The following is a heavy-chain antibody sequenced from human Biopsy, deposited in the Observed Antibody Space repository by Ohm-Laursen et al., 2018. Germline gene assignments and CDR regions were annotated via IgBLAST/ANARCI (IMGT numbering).Heavy chain of an antibody. CDR3: ARESALKWYQSLSYFNGMDV. Sequence: SLSLSCSASVSTFSSYGMHSACQAPGRGPEWVLSMRSRSSDIYYADLVKGRFTISRDNAKNSLFLHMNSLRAEDTAVYYCARESALKWYQSLSYFNGMDVWGQGTTVTVSS. J-gene: IGHJ6*02. CDR2: MRSRSSDI. CDR1: VSTFSSYG. D-gene: IGHD2-2*01. V-gene: IGHV3-21*01.